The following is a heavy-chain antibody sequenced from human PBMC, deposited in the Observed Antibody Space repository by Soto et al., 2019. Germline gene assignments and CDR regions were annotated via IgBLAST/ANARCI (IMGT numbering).Heavy chain of an antibody. V-gene: IGHV1-18*01. J-gene: IGHJ4*02. CDR2: ISVYNGNT. D-gene: IGHD5-12*01. Sequence: ASVKVSCKASGYTFSNYGITWVRQAPGQGLEWMGWISVYNGNTNYAQKFQGRVTMTTDTSTSTAYMELRSLRSDDTAIYYCGRDSAYRISFLDFWGQGTLVTVSS. CDR1: GYTFSNYG. CDR3: GRDSAYRISFLDF.